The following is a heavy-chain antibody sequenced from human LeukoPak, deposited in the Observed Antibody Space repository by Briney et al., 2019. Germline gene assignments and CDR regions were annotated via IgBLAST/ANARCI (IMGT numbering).Heavy chain of an antibody. D-gene: IGHD6-13*01. J-gene: IGHJ3*02. CDR2: INHSGST. CDR3: ARAGYSSSPDAFDI. Sequence: SETLSLTCAVYGGSFSGYYWSWIRQPPGKGLEWIGEINHSGSTNYNPSLKSRVTISVDTSKNQFSLKLSSVTAADTAVYYCARAGYSSSPDAFDIWGQGTMVTVSS. CDR1: GGSFSGYY. V-gene: IGHV4-34*01.